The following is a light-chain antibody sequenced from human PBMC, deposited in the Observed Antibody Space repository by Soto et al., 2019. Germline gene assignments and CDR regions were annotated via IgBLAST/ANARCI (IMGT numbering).Light chain of an antibody. CDR2: SNS. V-gene: IGLV1-44*01. CDR3: ASWDGSLNAYV. CDR1: SSNIGSNI. J-gene: IGLJ1*01. Sequence: QSVLTQPPSASGTPGQRVTISCSGSSSNIGSNIVHWYQQLPVTAPKLLIYSNSQRPSGVPDRISGSKSGTSASLAIRGIQSEDEGDYYCASWDGSLNAYVFGTGTKVTVL.